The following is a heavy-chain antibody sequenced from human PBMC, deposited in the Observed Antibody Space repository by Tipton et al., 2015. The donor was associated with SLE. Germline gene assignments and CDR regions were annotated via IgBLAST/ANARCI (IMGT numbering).Heavy chain of an antibody. D-gene: IGHD3-16*01. CDR3: ARDSKTYVWYYGMDV. V-gene: IGHV4-59*01. J-gene: IGHJ6*02. CDR2: IYYSGST. Sequence: TLSLTCTVSGGSISSYYWSWIRQPPGKGLEWIGNIYYSGSTNHNPSLKSRVTISLDTSKNQFSLKLSSVTAADTAVYYCARDSKTYVWYYGMDVWGQGTTVTVSS. CDR1: GGSISSYY.